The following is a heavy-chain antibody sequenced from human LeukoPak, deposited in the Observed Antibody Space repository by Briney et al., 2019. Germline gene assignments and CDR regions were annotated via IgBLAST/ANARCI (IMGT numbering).Heavy chain of an antibody. J-gene: IGHJ4*02. Sequence: GGSLRLSCAASGFTFSSYGMSWVRQAPGKGLEWVSAISGSGGSTYYADSVKGRFTISRDNSKNTLYLQMTSLRAEDTAVYYCAKSIGGSEAKIFDYWGQGTLVTVSS. CDR2: ISGSGGST. CDR3: AKSIGGSEAKIFDY. D-gene: IGHD3-10*01. V-gene: IGHV3-23*01. CDR1: GFTFSSYG.